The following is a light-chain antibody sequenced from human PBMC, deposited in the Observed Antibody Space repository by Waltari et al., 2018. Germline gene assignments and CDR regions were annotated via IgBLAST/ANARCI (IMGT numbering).Light chain of an antibody. CDR3: AAWDDSLNGRLV. Sequence: QSVLTQPPSASGTPGQRVTISCSGSSSNIGSNTVNWYQQLPGTAPKLLIYSNNQRPSGVPDRFSGSKPGTSASLAISGLQSEDEADYYCAAWDDSLNGRLVFGGGTKLTVL. CDR1: SSNIGSNT. J-gene: IGLJ3*02. V-gene: IGLV1-44*01. CDR2: SNN.